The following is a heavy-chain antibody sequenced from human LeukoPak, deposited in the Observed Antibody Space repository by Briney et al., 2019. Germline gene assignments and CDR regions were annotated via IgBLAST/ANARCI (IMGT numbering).Heavy chain of an antibody. Sequence: GASVKLSCKVSGYTLTELSMHWVRQAPAKGLEWMGGFDPEDGETIYAQKFQGRVTMTRNTSISTAYMELSSLRSEDTAVYYCASASISNTKTASDAFDIWGQGTMVTVSS. CDR1: GYTLTELS. V-gene: IGHV1-24*01. J-gene: IGHJ3*02. D-gene: IGHD2-21*01. CDR3: ASASISNTKTASDAFDI. CDR2: FDPEDGET.